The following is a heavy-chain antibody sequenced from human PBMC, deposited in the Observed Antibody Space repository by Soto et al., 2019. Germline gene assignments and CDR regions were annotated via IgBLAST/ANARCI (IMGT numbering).Heavy chain of an antibody. V-gene: IGHV1-69*12. Sequence: QVQLVQSGAEVKKPGSSLKVSCKASGGTFSSYAISWVRQAPGQGLEWMGGIIPIFGTANYAQKFQGRVTITADESTSTAYMELSSLRSEDTAVYFVARGSSSWFWFDPWGQGTLVTVSS. CDR1: GGTFSSYA. D-gene: IGHD6-13*01. CDR2: IIPIFGTA. CDR3: ARGSSSWFWFDP. J-gene: IGHJ5*02.